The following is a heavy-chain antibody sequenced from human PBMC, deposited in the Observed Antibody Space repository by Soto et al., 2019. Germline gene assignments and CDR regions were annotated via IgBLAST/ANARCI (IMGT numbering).Heavy chain of an antibody. D-gene: IGHD6-6*01. J-gene: IGHJ4*02. Sequence: GGSLRLSCAPSGFTLPGYSMNWVRQAPGKGLEWVSYISSSSDTIYYADSVKGRFTISRDNAKNLLYLQMKSLRAEDTAVYYCARSSKFYDYWGQGTPVTVSS. CDR3: ARSSKFYDY. CDR1: GFTLPGYS. V-gene: IGHV3-48*01. CDR2: ISSSSDTI.